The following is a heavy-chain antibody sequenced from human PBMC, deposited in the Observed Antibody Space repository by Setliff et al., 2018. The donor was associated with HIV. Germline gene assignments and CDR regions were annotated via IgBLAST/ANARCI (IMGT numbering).Heavy chain of an antibody. CDR2: LYDTGRT. Sequence: SETLSLTCSVSGGSVIKDNFYWGWIRQAPAKGLEWIGTLYDTGRTYYNPPLKSRVSIFVDTTNNAFSLNLRSVTAADTAVYYCAVGSYGPIEYWGQGNQVTVSS. CDR3: AVGSYGPIEY. CDR1: GGSVIKDNFY. V-gene: IGHV4-39*01. J-gene: IGHJ4*02. D-gene: IGHD4-17*01.